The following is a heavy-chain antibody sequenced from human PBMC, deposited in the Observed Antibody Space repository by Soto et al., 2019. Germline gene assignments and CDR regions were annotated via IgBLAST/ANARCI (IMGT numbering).Heavy chain of an antibody. CDR3: ARGYYYDSSGYYYPYFDY. V-gene: IGHV3-13*01. D-gene: IGHD3-22*01. CDR2: IVTAGDT. Sequence: GSLRHSCAASGFTLSSYDMHVVRQATGKGLDWVSAIVTAGDTYYPGSVKGRFTISRENAKNSLYLQMNSLRAGDTAVYYCARGYYYDSSGYYYPYFDYWGQGTLVTVSS. CDR1: GFTLSSYD. J-gene: IGHJ4*02.